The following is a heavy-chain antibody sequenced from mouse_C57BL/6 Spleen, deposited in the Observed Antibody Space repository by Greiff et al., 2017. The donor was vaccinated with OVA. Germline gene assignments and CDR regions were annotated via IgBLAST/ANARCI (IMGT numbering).Heavy chain of an antibody. J-gene: IGHJ1*03. CDR3: ARDYDCDGTDWYFDV. V-gene: IGHV5-6*01. CDR1: GFTFSSYG. CDR2: ISSGGSYT. Sequence: EVKLVESGGDLVKPGGSLKLSCAASGFTFSSYGMSWVRQTPDKRLEWVATISSGGSYTYYPDSVKGRFTISRDNAKNTLYLQMSSLKSEDTAMYYCARDYDCDGTDWYFDVWGTGTTATVSS. D-gene: IGHD2-4*01.